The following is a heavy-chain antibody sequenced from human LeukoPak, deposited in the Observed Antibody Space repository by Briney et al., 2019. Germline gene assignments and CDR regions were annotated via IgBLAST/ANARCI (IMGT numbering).Heavy chain of an antibody. CDR3: AKDGWYYYDSSGYYNY. D-gene: IGHD3-22*01. J-gene: IGHJ4*02. CDR2: IRYDGSNK. CDR1: GFTFSSYG. Sequence: PGGFLRLSCAASGFTFSSYGMHWVRQAPGKGLEWVAFIRYDGSNKYYADSVKGRFTISRDNSKNTLYLQMNSLRAEDTAVYYCAKDGWYYYDSSGYYNYWGQGTLVTVSS. V-gene: IGHV3-30*02.